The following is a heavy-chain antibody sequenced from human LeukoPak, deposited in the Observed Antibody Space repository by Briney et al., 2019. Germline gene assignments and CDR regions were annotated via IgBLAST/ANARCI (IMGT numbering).Heavy chain of an antibody. CDR1: GLSLSSNN. V-gene: IGHV3-48*04. CDR3: TKDLGLRRMI. Sequence: RGSLRLSCGASGLSLSSNNMHWVRQAPGGGLEWLSYISAGSGTVFSADSVKGRFSISRDNARESLFLQMNSLRVDDTAVYYCTKDLGLRRMIWGRGTLVIVSS. D-gene: IGHD1-14*01. J-gene: IGHJ2*01. CDR2: ISAGSGTV.